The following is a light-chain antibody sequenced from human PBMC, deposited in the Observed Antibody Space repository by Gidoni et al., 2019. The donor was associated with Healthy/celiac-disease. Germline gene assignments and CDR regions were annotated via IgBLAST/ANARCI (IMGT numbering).Light chain of an antibody. J-gene: IGKJ1*01. CDR3: QQCYSTPRT. CDR2: AAS. CDR1: QCISSY. Sequence: DIQMHQSPSSLSASVGDSGTLTCRASQCISSYLNWYQQKPGKAPTLLIYAASSWQSGIPARFSGSGSGTDFTLTISSLEPEDFATYYCQQCYSTPRTFGQGTKVEIK. V-gene: IGKV1-39*01.